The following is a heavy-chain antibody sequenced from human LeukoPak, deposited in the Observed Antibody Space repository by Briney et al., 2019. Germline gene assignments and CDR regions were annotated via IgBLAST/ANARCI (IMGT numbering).Heavy chain of an antibody. Sequence: QPGGSLRLSCAASGFTFSSYSMNWVRQAPGKGLEWVSYISSSSSTIYYADSVKGRFTISRDNAKNSLYLQMNSLRAEDTAVYYCARERSIGWFDYWGQGTLVTVSS. V-gene: IGHV3-48*01. CDR2: ISSSSSTI. D-gene: IGHD6-19*01. CDR1: GFTFSSYS. CDR3: ARERSIGWFDY. J-gene: IGHJ4*02.